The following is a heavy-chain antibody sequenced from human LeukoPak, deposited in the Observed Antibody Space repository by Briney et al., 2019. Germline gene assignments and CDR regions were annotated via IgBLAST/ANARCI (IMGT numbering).Heavy chain of an antibody. Sequence: GGSLRLSCAASGFTFSTFGMHWVRQAPGKGLEWVAVMWFDGNNKYYADSVRGRFTISRDNSKNALYLQMDSLGAEDTAVYYCARGDIWTGTVSLYFDFWGQGTLVTVSS. J-gene: IGHJ4*02. V-gene: IGHV3-33*01. D-gene: IGHD3/OR15-3a*01. CDR2: MWFDGNNK. CDR3: ARGDIWTGTVSLYFDF. CDR1: GFTFSTFG.